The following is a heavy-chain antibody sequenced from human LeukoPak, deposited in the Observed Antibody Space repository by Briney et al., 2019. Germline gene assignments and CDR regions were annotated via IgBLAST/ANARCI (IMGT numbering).Heavy chain of an antibody. V-gene: IGHV3-9*01. CDR3: AKANVVVPAATYFDY. Sequence: PGGSLRLSCAASGFTFDDYAMHWVRQAPGKGLEWVSGISWNSGSIGYADSVKGRFTISRDNAKNSLYLQMNSLRAEDTALYYCAKANVVVPAATYFDYWGQGTLVTVSS. CDR1: GFTFDDYA. D-gene: IGHD2-2*01. CDR2: ISWNSGSI. J-gene: IGHJ4*02.